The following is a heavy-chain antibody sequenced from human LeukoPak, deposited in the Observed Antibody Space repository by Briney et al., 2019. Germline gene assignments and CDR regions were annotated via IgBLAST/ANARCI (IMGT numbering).Heavy chain of an antibody. J-gene: IGHJ4*02. CDR1: GFTFSSSA. CDR3: AKAALRFLEWLSYFDY. Sequence: GGSLRLSCAASGFTFSSSAMSWVRQAPGKGLEWVSAISNNGGYTYYADSVQGRFTISRDNSKNTLYLQMNSLRAEDTAVYYCAKAALRFLEWLSYFDYWGQGTLVTVSS. D-gene: IGHD3-3*01. CDR2: ISNNGGYT. V-gene: IGHV3-23*01.